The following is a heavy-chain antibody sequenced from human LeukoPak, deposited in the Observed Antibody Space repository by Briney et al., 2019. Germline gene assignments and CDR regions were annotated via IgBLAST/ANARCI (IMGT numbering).Heavy chain of an antibody. CDR3: ARDSTPIYSDFVGWYLDL. Sequence: GGSLRLSCAASGFTFTRYSMNWVRQAPGKGLEWVSYISSSSSTIHYADSVKGRFTISRDNAKNSLNLQMNSLRDEDTAVYYCARDSTPIYSDFVGWYLDLWGRGTLVTVSS. V-gene: IGHV3-48*02. J-gene: IGHJ2*01. CDR1: GFTFTRYS. CDR2: ISSSSSTI. D-gene: IGHD4-11*01.